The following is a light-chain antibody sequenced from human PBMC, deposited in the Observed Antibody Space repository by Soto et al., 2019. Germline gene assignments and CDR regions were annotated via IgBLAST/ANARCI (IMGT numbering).Light chain of an antibody. V-gene: IGLV2-14*01. J-gene: IGLJ1*01. Sequence: QSALTQPASVSASPGQSITLSCTGTSSDVGRYNYVSWYQQHPGKASKLLIYEVSNRPSGVSNWFSGSKSANVPSLIIFGLQHEEEAAYSCGSDNSRSTYVFRSGTKVIV. CDR2: EVS. CDR1: SSDVGRYNY. CDR3: GSDNSRSTYV.